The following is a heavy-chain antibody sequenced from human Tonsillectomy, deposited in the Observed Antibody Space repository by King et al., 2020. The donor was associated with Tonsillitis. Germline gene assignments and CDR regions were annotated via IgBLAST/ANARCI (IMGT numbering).Heavy chain of an antibody. Sequence: QLQESGPGLVKPSETLSLTCTVSGCSIRGISYYWGWVRQPPGKGLEWIVDTYYSGSTSYNNPSLKSRVTISVATSKNQFSLKLSSVTAADTAVYYCARPDSENSPGAFDIWGQGTMVTVSS. V-gene: IGHV4-39*01. CDR1: GCSIRGISYY. J-gene: IGHJ3*02. CDR2: TYYSGST. CDR3: ARPDSENSPGAFDI. D-gene: IGHD3-22*01.